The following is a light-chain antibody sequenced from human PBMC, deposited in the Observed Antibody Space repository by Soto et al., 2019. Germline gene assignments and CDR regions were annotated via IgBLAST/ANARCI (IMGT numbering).Light chain of an antibody. CDR3: QHYNNWPPYT. Sequence: EIVLTQSPATLSLSPGERATLSCRASQSVGSYLAWYQQIPGQAPRLLIYDASNRATGIPARFSGSGSGTDFTLTISSLEPADFAVYYCQHYNNWPPYTFGQGTKLEIK. CDR2: DAS. V-gene: IGKV3-11*01. J-gene: IGKJ2*01. CDR1: QSVGSY.